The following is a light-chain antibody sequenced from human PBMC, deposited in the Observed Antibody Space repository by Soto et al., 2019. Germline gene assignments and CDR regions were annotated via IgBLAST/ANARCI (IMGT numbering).Light chain of an antibody. V-gene: IGLV2-8*01. CDR2: EVN. CDR1: SSDVGGYNY. Sequence: QSALTQPPSASGSPGQSVAISCTGTSSDVGGYNYVSWYQQHPGKAPKLIIYEVNKRPSGVPDRFSGSKSGNTASLTVSGLQAEDESDYYCSSDAGSGVFGGGTKLTVL. CDR3: SSDAGSGV. J-gene: IGLJ3*02.